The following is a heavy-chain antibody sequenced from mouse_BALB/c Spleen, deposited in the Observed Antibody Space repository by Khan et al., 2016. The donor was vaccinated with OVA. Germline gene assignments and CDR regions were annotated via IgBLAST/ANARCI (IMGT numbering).Heavy chain of an antibody. J-gene: IGHJ3*01. CDR2: ISPGCGYT. CDR1: GYTFTDYY. V-gene: IGHV1-77*01. Sequence: QVQLQQPGAELARPGASVKLSCKASGYTFTDYYINWVKQRNGKGLEWIGEISPGCGYTYYNVRFKGKATLTADKSSSTAYMQLSSLTSEASAVYFCARRNYFGYTFAYWGQGTLVTVSA. D-gene: IGHD1-2*01. CDR3: ARRNYFGYTFAY.